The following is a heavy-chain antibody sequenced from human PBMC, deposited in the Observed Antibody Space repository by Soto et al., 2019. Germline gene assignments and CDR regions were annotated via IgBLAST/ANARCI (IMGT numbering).Heavy chain of an antibody. CDR2: ISSSWRT. Sequence: SETLSLTCSVSGDSVSSESYYWTWIRQPPGKGLEWMGYISSSWRTNYNPSLKRRVSISLDTSSNQFSLELTSVTAADTAIYYCARDIRGYSRAFDYWGQGTLVTVSS. CDR1: GDSVSSESYY. D-gene: IGHD5-18*01. CDR3: ARDIRGYSRAFDY. J-gene: IGHJ4*02. V-gene: IGHV4-61*01.